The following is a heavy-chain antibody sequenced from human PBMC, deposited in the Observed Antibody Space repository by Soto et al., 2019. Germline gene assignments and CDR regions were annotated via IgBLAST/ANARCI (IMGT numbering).Heavy chain of an antibody. Sequence: QVQLQESGPGLVKPSQTLSLTCTVSGASISSGGYFWTWIRQHPGKGLEWIGFIYYSGSTYYNPSLKSRVTISVDKSKNQCFLKVTSVTAADTAVYFCARADYDFWRGTQWGQGTLVTVSS. CDR1: GASISSGGYF. D-gene: IGHD3-3*01. V-gene: IGHV4-31*03. CDR2: IYYSGST. CDR3: ARADYDFWRGTQ. J-gene: IGHJ4*02.